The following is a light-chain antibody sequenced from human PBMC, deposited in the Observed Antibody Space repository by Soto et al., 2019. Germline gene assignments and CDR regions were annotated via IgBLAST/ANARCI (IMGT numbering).Light chain of an antibody. CDR1: QGIGSY. Sequence: DIQLTQSPSFLSASVGDRVTITCRASQGIGSYLAWYQQKPGKAPNLLIYVASTLQNGVSSRFSGSGSGTLFTLTVSSLQPEDFATYYYQQVIRYAYTSCQGTKLEIK. CDR3: QQVIRYAYT. CDR2: VAS. J-gene: IGKJ2*01. V-gene: IGKV1-9*01.